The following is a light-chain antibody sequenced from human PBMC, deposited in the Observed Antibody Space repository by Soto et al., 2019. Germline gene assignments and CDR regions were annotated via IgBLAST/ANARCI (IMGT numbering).Light chain of an antibody. CDR1: QDIDNF. Sequence: DIQLTQSPSSLSASLGDRVTITCHASQDIDNFLNWYQHKPGAPPKLMIDEASTVARVVPRLSSGSESGAVFTFTISRVHDEDVASYCCQHCHRLSITFGPGTRLEIK. CDR3: QHCHRLSIT. CDR2: EAS. V-gene: IGKV1-33*01. J-gene: IGKJ5*01.